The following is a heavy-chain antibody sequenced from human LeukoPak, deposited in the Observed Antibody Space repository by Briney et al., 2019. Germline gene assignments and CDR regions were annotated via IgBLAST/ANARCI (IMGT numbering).Heavy chain of an antibody. CDR2: IYPGDSDT. V-gene: IGHV5-51*01. CDR3: ASLAPDYYGSGSYYPGAPNWFDP. J-gene: IGHJ5*02. Sequence: GESLKISCKGSGYSFTSYWIGWVRQMLGKGLEWMGIIYPGDSDTRYSPSFQGQVPISADKSISTAYLQWSRLKASDTAMYYCASLAPDYYGSGSYYPGAPNWFDPWGQGTLVTVSS. CDR1: GYSFTSYW. D-gene: IGHD3-10*01.